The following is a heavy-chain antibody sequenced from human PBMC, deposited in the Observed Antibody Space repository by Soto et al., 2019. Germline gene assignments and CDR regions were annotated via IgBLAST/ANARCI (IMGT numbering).Heavy chain of an antibody. CDR1: GGTFSSYA. V-gene: IGHV1-69*13. CDR3: ARTGHDFWSGYRNYYGMDV. Sequence: SVKVSCKASGGTFSSYAISWVRQAPGQGLEWMGGIIPIFGTANYAQKFQGRVTITADESTSTAYMELSSLRSEDTAVYYCARTGHDFWSGYRNYYGMDVWGQGTTVTVSS. CDR2: IIPIFGTA. D-gene: IGHD3-3*01. J-gene: IGHJ6*02.